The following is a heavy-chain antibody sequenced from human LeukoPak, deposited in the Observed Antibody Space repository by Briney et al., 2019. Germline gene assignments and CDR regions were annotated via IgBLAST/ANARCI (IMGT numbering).Heavy chain of an antibody. CDR2: ISPGGGPT. J-gene: IGHJ4*02. D-gene: IGHD5-12*01. Sequence: PGGSLRLSCAGPGFPFSSHGMNWVRQAPGKGLEWVSGISPGGGPTYYADSVKGRFTISRDDPKSTLDLQMENLRVEDTAVYYCAKDGAWLRFDDWGQGILVTVSS. CDR3: AKDGAWLRFDD. V-gene: IGHV3-23*01. CDR1: GFPFSSHG.